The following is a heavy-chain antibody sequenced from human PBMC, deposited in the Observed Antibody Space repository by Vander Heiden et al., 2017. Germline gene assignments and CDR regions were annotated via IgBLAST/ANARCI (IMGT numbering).Heavy chain of an antibody. D-gene: IGHD5-18*01. CDR1: GGTFSSYA. J-gene: IGHJ6*02. V-gene: IGHV1-69*01. CDR3: ARGGGAMAHYYYYGMDV. CDR2: IIPIFGTA. Sequence: QVQPVQCGAEVKKPGCWVKDACMSSGGTFSSYAISWVRQAPGQGLEWMGGIIPIFGTANYAQKFQGRVTITADESTSTAYMELSSLRSEDTAVYYCARGGGAMAHYYYYGMDVWGQGTTVTVSS.